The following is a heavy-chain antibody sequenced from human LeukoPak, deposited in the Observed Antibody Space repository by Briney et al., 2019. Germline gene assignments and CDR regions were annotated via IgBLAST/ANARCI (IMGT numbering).Heavy chain of an antibody. D-gene: IGHD4-17*01. J-gene: IGHJ4*02. CDR2: ISTDNGNT. Sequence: GASVKVSCKASGYTFTSHGISWVRQAPGQGLEWMGWISTDNGNTKYAQKLQGRVTMTTDTSTRTAYMELRSLRSDDTAVYYCARVKDDYGDYVFDYWGQGTLVTVSS. CDR1: GYTFTSHG. V-gene: IGHV1-18*01. CDR3: ARVKDDYGDYVFDY.